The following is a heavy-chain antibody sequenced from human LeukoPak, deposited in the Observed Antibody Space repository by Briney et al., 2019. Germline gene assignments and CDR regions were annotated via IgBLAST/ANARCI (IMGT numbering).Heavy chain of an antibody. J-gene: IGHJ4*02. V-gene: IGHV3-23*01. CDR2: ISDSGDKT. Sequence: PGGSLRLSCAASGFTFSNYAMSWVRQAPGKGLECVSAISDSGDKTDYADSVRGRFTIYRDNSKDTLYLQMNSLRAEDTAVYYCLQLNKGGFDYWGQGTLVTVSS. CDR1: GFTFSNYA. CDR3: LQLNKGGFDY. D-gene: IGHD1-1*01.